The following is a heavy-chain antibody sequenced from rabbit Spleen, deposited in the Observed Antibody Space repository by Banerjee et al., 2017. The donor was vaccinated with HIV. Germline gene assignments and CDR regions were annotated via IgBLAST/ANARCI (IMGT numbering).Heavy chain of an antibody. CDR1: GVSFSSNHY. CDR2: IEGGSSAFS. CDR3: ARGYYSYDYAGGAYAIRGMDL. V-gene: IGHV1S40*01. J-gene: IGHJ6*01. Sequence: QSLEESGGGLVKPGASLTLTCTASGVSFSSNHYMCWVRQAPGKGLEWIACIEGGSSAFSYFASWAKGRFTISKTSSTTVTLQMTSLTAADTATYFCARGYYSYDYAGGAYAIRGMDLWGQGTLVTVS. D-gene: IGHD6-1*01.